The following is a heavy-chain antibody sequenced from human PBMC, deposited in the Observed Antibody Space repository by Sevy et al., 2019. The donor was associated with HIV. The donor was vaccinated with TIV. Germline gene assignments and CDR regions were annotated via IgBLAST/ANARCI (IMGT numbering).Heavy chain of an antibody. J-gene: IGHJ6*03. D-gene: IGHD2-2*01. CDR1: GDSISNYY. CDR3: ESVVVVPAAKYFYSYYMDV. CDR2: IYNSGST. V-gene: IGHV4-59*01. Sequence: SETLSLTCTVSGDSISNYYGSWIRQPPGKGLEWIGYIYNSGSTNYNPSLKSRVTISVDTSKNQFSLKLSSVTAADTAVYYCESVVVVPAAKYFYSYYMDVWGKGTTVTVSS.